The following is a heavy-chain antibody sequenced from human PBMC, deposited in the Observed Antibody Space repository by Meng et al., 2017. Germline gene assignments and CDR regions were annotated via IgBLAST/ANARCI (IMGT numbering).Heavy chain of an antibody. CDR1: GYTFTGYY. J-gene: IGHJ4*02. CDR3: AREIAVAGNVYFDY. CDR2: INPNSGGT. Sequence: QVQRVESGVEVKNPGASVKVSCQAYGYTFTGYYMHWVRQAPGQGLEWMGRINPNSGGTNYAQKFQGRVTMTRDTSISTAYMELSRLRSDDTAVYYCAREIAVAGNVYFDYWGQGTLVTVSS. D-gene: IGHD6-19*01. V-gene: IGHV1-2*06.